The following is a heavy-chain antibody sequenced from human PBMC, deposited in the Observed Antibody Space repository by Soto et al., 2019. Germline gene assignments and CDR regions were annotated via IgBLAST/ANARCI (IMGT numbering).Heavy chain of an antibody. CDR2: ISAYNGNT. CDR1: GYTFTSYG. D-gene: IGHD2-15*01. J-gene: IGHJ4*02. V-gene: IGHV1-18*04. CDR3: ASGEDRYCSGGSVYSSLAFDY. Sequence: QVQLVQSGAEVKKPGASVKVSCKASGYTFTSYGISWVRQAPGQGLEGMGWISAYNGNTNYAQKLQGRGTMTTDTSTSIAYMELRRLRSDDTAVYYCASGEDRYCSGGSVYSSLAFDYWGQGTLVTVSS.